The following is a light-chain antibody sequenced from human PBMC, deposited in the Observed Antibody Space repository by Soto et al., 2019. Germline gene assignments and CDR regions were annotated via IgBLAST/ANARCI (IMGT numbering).Light chain of an antibody. Sequence: QSVLTQPPSVSGAPGQRVTISCTGSSSNIGASYDVHWYKQLPGRAPKLLIYGNSNRPSGVPDRFSGSKSGASASLAITGLQAEDEADYYCPSYDSGLSGYVFGTGTKLTVL. CDR2: GNS. CDR1: SSNIGASYD. V-gene: IGLV1-40*01. CDR3: PSYDSGLSGYV. J-gene: IGLJ1*01.